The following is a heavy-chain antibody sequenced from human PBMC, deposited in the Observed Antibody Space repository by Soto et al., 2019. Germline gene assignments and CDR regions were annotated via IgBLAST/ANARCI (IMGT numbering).Heavy chain of an antibody. CDR3: ARGGADSRGDWLIYSYYYYAMAV. CDR1: GGTFSSYA. J-gene: IGHJ6*02. CDR2: IIPIFGTA. V-gene: IGHV1-69*13. D-gene: IGHD3-9*01. Sequence: SVKVSCKASGGTFSSYAISWVRQAPGQGLEWMGGIIPIFGTANYAQKFQGRVTITADESTSTAYMELSSLRSEDTAVYYCARGGADSRGDWLIYSYYYYAMAVWGQGTTVTVS.